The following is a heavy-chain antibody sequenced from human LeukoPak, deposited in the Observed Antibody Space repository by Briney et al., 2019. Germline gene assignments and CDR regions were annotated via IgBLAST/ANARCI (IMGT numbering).Heavy chain of an antibody. V-gene: IGHV4-4*02. D-gene: IGHD4-17*01. J-gene: IGHJ4*02. Sequence: PSETLSLTCAVSGGSISSSNWWSWVRQPPGKGLEWIGEINHSGSTNYNPSLKSRVTISVDTSKNQFSLKLSSVTAADTAVYYCARGGSTTVTTYTDVFDYWGQGTLVTVSS. CDR1: GGSISSSNW. CDR2: INHSGST. CDR3: ARGGSTTVTTYTDVFDY.